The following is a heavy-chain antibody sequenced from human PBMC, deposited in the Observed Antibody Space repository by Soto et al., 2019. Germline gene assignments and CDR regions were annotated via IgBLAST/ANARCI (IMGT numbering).Heavy chain of an antibody. CDR2: ISGSGGST. J-gene: IGHJ4*02. CDR3: AKGPPRYYYDSSGTYGY. Sequence: EVQLLESGGGLVQPGGSLRLSCAASGFTFSSYAMSWVRQAPGKWLEGVSAISGSGGSTYYADSVKGRFTISRDNSKNTLYLQMNRLRAEDTAVYYCAKGPPRYYYDSSGTYGYWGQGTLVTVSS. D-gene: IGHD3-22*01. V-gene: IGHV3-23*01. CDR1: GFTFSSYA.